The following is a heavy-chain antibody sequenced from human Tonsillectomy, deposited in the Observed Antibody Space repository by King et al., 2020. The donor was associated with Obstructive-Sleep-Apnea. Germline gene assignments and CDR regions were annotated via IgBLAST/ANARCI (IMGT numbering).Heavy chain of an antibody. Sequence: VQLVESGGGVVQPGRSLRLSCAASGFSFSNYGMHWVRQAPGKGLEWVTFIRYNGRNKYHADSVKGRFTISRDNSKNTLYLQMNSLRPDDTAVYYCAKDERYYYDSSYAFDIWGQGEMVTISS. J-gene: IGHJ3*02. V-gene: IGHV3-30*02. D-gene: IGHD3-22*01. CDR2: IRYNGRNK. CDR3: AKDERYYYDSSYAFDI. CDR1: GFSFSNYG.